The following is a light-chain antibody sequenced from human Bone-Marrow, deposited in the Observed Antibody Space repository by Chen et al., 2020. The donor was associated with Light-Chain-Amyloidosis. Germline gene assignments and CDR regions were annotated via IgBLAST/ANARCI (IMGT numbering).Light chain of an antibody. CDR3: SSYTITNTLV. CDR2: EVT. Sequence: QSAITQPDSLSRSPALSITISCTGTRSDVGGFNHVSWYQHHPDNAPKLIIYEVTNRTSWVPDRFSGSKSDNTASLTISGLQTEDEADYFCSSYTITNTLVFGSGTRVTVL. CDR1: RSDVGGFNH. J-gene: IGLJ1*01. V-gene: IGLV2-14*01.